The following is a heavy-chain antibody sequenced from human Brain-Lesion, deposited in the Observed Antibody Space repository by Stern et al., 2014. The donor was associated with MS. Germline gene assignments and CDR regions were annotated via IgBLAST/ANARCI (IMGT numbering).Heavy chain of an antibody. D-gene: IGHD1-26*01. J-gene: IGHJ4*02. CDR2: FDPEDGET. CDR1: GYTLTDLS. CDR3: ATLSPGAGGNYYRHFDY. Sequence: VQLLQSGAEVKKPGASVKVSCKASGYTLTDLSMHWVRQAPRQGLEWMGGFDPEDGETIYAQKFQGRVTMTEDTSTDTAYRELSSLRSEDTAVYYCATLSPGAGGNYYRHFDYWGQGTLVTVSS. V-gene: IGHV1-24*01.